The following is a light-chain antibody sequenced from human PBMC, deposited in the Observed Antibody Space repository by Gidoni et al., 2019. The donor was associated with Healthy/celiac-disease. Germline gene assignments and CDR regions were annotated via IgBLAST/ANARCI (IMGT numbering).Light chain of an antibody. CDR3: MQGTHWPPIT. CDR1: QSLVHSDGNTY. CDR2: KVS. Sequence: DVVMTHSPLSLPVPLGQPASISCRSSQSLVHSDGNTYLNWFQQRPGQSPRRLIYKVSNRDSGVPDRFSGSGSGTDFTLKISRVEAEDVGVYYCMQGTHWPPITFGQGTRLEIK. V-gene: IGKV2-30*02. J-gene: IGKJ5*01.